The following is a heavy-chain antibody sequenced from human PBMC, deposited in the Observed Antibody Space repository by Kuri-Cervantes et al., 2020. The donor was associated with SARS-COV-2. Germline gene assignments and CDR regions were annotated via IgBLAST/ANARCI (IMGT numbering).Heavy chain of an antibody. CDR1: GFTVSSNY. D-gene: IGHD3-22*01. V-gene: IGHV3-66*03. J-gene: IGHJ6*03. Sequence: ETLSLTCAASGFTVSSNYMSWVRQAPGKGLEWVSVIYSCGSTYYADSVKGRFTISRDNAKNSLYLQMNSLRAEDTAVYYCARCGFRSSGYYFGKTNYYYYYYMDVWGKGTTVTVSS. CDR3: ARCGFRSSGYYFGKTNYYYYYYMDV. CDR2: IYSCGST.